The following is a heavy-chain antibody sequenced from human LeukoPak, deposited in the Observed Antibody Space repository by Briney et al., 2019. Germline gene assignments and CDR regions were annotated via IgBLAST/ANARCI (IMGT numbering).Heavy chain of an antibody. CDR1: GDSVNSGTYD. CDR3: ARETRGFFRGGRCSSGGGGINWFDA. D-gene: IGHD2-15*01. CDR2: IYYSGST. Sequence: PSETLSLTCTVSGDSVNSGTYDWSWIRQPPGKGLEWIGYIYYSGSTDYNPSLKSRATISLDASKNQFSLKLTSVTAADTAVYYCARETRGFFRGGRCSSGGGGINWFDAWGRGTLVIVSS. J-gene: IGHJ5*02. V-gene: IGHV4-61*01.